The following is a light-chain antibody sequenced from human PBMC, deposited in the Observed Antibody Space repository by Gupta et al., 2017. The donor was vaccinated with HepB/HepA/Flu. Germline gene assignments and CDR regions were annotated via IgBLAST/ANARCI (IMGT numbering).Light chain of an antibody. J-gene: IGLJ2*01. V-gene: IGLV1-51*02. Sequence: QSVFTQPPSVSAAPGQKVTISCSGSSSNIGNNFVSWYQHLPGTAPKLFIYENDKRPSGIPDRFSGSKSGTSATLGITGLQTGDEADYYCGTWDSRLRGVVFGGGTKLTVL. CDR1: SSNIGNNF. CDR2: END. CDR3: GTWDSRLRGVV.